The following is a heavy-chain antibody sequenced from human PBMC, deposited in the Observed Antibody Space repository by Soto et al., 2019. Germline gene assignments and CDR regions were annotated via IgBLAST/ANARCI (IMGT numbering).Heavy chain of an antibody. CDR3: AKEYCGGHCSSDYFDF. Sequence: QVQLVESRGGVVQPGRSLRLSCAASGFTFSNYGIHWVRQAPGNGLEWVAVISRDGSVRYYADSVKGRLTISRDSSKNTLYLQVNNLRPEDTAVYYCAKEYCGGHCSSDYFDFWGQGTLVTVSS. J-gene: IGHJ4*02. V-gene: IGHV3-30*18. CDR1: GFTFSNYG. D-gene: IGHD2-21*01. CDR2: ISRDGSVR.